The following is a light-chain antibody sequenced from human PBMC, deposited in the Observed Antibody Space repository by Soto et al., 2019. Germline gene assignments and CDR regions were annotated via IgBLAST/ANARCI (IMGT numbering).Light chain of an antibody. V-gene: IGLV2-14*01. CDR3: SSYTSSSPPYV. CDR1: SSDVGGYNY. Sequence: QSLLTPPASVSGSPGQSVTISCTGTSSDVGGYNYVSWYQQHPGKAPKLMIYDVSNRPSGVSNRFSGSKSGNTASLTISGLQAEDEADYYCSSYTSSSPPYVFGTGTKDTVL. J-gene: IGLJ1*01. CDR2: DVS.